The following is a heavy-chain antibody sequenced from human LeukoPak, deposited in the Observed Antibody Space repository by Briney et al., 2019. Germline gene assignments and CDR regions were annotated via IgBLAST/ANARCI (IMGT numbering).Heavy chain of an antibody. D-gene: IGHD2-2*01. V-gene: IGHV4-59*08. Sequence: SETLSLTCTVSGGSISNYYWSWIRQPPGKGLEWIGYIYYSGSTNYSPSLKSRVTISVDTSKKQFSLKLTSVTAADTAVYYCARHIDCVTTSCFGFDHWGQGTLVTVSS. CDR1: GGSISNYY. CDR2: IYYSGST. CDR3: ARHIDCVTTSCFGFDH. J-gene: IGHJ4*02.